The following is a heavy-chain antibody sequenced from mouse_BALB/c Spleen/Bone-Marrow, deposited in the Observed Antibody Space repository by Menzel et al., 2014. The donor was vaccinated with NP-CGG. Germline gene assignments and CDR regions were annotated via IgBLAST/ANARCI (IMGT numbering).Heavy chain of an antibody. Sequence: LVKTGASVKMSCKASGYSFTGYYMHWVKQSHGKSLEWIGYISCYNGATSYNQKFKGKATFTADTSSSTAYMQFNSPTSEDSAVYYCARGDGYYVAFDYWGQGTTLTVSS. CDR2: ISCYNGAT. CDR1: GYSFTGYY. V-gene: IGHV1S34*01. CDR3: ARGDGYYVAFDY. D-gene: IGHD2-3*01. J-gene: IGHJ2*01.